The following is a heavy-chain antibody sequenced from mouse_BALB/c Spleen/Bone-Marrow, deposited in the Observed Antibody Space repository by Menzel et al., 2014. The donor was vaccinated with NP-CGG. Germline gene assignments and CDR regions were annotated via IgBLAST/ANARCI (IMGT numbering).Heavy chain of an antibody. CDR1: GYTFTSYR. J-gene: IGHJ4*01. Sequence: LQQSGSELVRPGASVKLSCKASGYTFTSYRIHWVKQRPGQGPEWIGNIYPGSGTINYDEKFKNKATLTVDTSSSIAYMQLSSLTSEDSAVYYCRCYDYTMDYWGQGTSVTVSS. D-gene: IGHD1-1*01. CDR2: IYPGSGTI. CDR3: RCYDYTMDY. V-gene: IGHV1S22*01.